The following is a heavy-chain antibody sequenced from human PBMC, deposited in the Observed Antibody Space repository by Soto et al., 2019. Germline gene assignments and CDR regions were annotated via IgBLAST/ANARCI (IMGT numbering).Heavy chain of an antibody. D-gene: IGHD3-10*02. CDR3: ATHPDGAYVPPYDY. CDR1: GFTFSIYV. Sequence: EVQLLDSGGGLVQPGGSLRLSCAASGFTFSIYVMSWVRQAPGKGLEWVSSIGGGGATFYADSVKGRFTISRDNSKNTMYLQMNSLRDDDMGIYYCATHPDGAYVPPYDYWGQGTLVTVSS. J-gene: IGHJ4*02. CDR2: IGGGGAT. V-gene: IGHV3-23*01.